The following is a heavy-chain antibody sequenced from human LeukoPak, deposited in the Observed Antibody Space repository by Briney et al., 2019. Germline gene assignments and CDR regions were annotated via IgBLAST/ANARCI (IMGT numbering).Heavy chain of an antibody. J-gene: IGHJ4*02. V-gene: IGHV3-74*01. Sequence: GGSLRLSCAASRFSLSTDWMHGVRHAPERREVRVSHINSDGRNTTYAHSVTGELTIYRENPKNTPHLQMTSLRAQVPPWIYCARVLAQHLGYWGQGTLVTVSS. CDR2: INSDGRNT. D-gene: IGHD6-13*01. CDR1: RFSLSTDW. CDR3: ARVLAQHLGY.